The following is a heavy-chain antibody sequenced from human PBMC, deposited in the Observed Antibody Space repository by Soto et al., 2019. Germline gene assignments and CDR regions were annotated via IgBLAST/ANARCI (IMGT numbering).Heavy chain of an antibody. D-gene: IGHD3-3*01. Sequence: QVQLQESGPGLVKPSETLSLTCTVSGGSISNYYWSWIRQPPGKGLEWIGYIHYSGSTKYNPSLMSRVAISADTSKNQFSLKLSSVTAADTAMYYCARGHYDFWSGYFATIDYWGQGTLVTVS. CDR1: GGSISNYY. CDR3: ARGHYDFWSGYFATIDY. V-gene: IGHV4-59*08. J-gene: IGHJ4*02. CDR2: IHYSGST.